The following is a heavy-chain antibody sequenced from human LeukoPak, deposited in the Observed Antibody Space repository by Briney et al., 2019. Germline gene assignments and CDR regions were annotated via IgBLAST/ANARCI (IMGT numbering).Heavy chain of an antibody. V-gene: IGHV3-30*02. CDR2: IHYDGSHR. J-gene: IGHJ4*02. D-gene: IGHD1-26*01. CDR3: AKDQSGSYSNYFDY. Sequence: PGGSLRLSCAASAFTFSTYGMHWVRQATGKGLEWVTFIHYDGSHRYYADSVKGRFTISRDNSKNTLYLQMNSLRVEDTAVYYCAKDQSGSYSNYFDYWGQGTLVTVSS. CDR1: AFTFSTYG.